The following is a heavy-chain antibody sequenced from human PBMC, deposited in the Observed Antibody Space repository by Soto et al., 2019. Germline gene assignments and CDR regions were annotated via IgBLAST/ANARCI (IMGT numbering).Heavy chain of an antibody. CDR3: ARHQSHSSSYVDP. CDR2: INYSGST. V-gene: IGHV4-34*01. J-gene: IGHJ5*02. D-gene: IGHD6-13*01. Sequence: PSETLSLTCAVYGGSFSGYYWSWIRQPPGKGLEWIGSINYSGSTNYNPSLKSRVTISVDTSKNQFSLKLSSVTAADTAVYYCARHQSHSSSYVDPWGQGTLVTVSS. CDR1: GGSFSGYY.